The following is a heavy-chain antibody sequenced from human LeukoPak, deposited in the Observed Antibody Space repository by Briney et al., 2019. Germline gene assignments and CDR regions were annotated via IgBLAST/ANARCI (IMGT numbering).Heavy chain of an antibody. Sequence: PGGSLRLSCAASGFTFSSYSMNWVRQAPGKGLEWVSSISSSSYYIYYADSVKGRFTISRDNAENSLYLQMNSLRAEDTAVYYCARDLHYAFDIWGQGTMVTASS. J-gene: IGHJ3*02. V-gene: IGHV3-21*01. D-gene: IGHD3-10*01. CDR2: ISSSSYYI. CDR3: ARDLHYAFDI. CDR1: GFTFSSYS.